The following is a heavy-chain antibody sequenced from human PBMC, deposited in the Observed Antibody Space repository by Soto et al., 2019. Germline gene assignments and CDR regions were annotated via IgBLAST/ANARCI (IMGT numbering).Heavy chain of an antibody. D-gene: IGHD3-3*01. J-gene: IGHJ5*02. Sequence: SETLSLTCAVYGGSFSGYYWSWIRQPPGKGLEWIGEINHSGSTNYNPSLKSRVTISVDTSKNQSSLKLSSVTAADTAVYYCARGPKYYDFWSGYYRNNWFDPWGQGTLVTVSS. CDR2: INHSGST. CDR3: ARGPKYYDFWSGYYRNNWFDP. V-gene: IGHV4-34*01. CDR1: GGSFSGYY.